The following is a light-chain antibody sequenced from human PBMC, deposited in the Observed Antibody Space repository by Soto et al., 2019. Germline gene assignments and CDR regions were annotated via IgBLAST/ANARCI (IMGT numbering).Light chain of an antibody. Sequence: EIVMTQSPATLSVSPGERATLSCKASQSVGTYLAWYQQKPGQAPRLLIYGASTRATGVPARFSGGGSGTEFTLTISSLQSEDFAIYHCQQYDNLPPWTFGQGIKVEIK. V-gene: IGKV3-15*01. CDR3: QQYDNLPPWT. CDR2: GAS. CDR1: QSVGTY. J-gene: IGKJ1*01.